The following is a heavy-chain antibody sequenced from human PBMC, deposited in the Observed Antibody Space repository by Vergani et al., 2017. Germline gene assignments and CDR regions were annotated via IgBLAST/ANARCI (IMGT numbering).Heavy chain of an antibody. CDR1: GFTFSSYG. CDR2: ISSSSSTI. Sequence: VQLVESGGGVVQPGRSLRLSCAASGFTFSSYGMHWVRQAPGKGLEWVSYISSSSSTIYYEDSVKGRFTISRDNAKNSLYLQMNSLRAEDTAVYYCARLLGGYDPGSSYWGQGTLVTVSS. D-gene: IGHD5-12*01. J-gene: IGHJ4*02. V-gene: IGHV3-48*04. CDR3: ARLLGGYDPGSSY.